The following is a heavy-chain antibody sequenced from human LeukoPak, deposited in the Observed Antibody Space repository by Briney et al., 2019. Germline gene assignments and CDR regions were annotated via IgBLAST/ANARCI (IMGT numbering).Heavy chain of an antibody. Sequence: GGSLRLSCAASGFTFSSYAMSWVRQAPGKGLEWVSTISGSGGSTYYADSVKGRFTISRGNSKNTLYLQMNSLRAEDTAVYYCAKGSRGNSIDYWGQGALVTVSS. D-gene: IGHD4-23*01. CDR1: GFTFSSYA. J-gene: IGHJ4*02. CDR3: AKGSRGNSIDY. CDR2: ISGSGGST. V-gene: IGHV3-23*01.